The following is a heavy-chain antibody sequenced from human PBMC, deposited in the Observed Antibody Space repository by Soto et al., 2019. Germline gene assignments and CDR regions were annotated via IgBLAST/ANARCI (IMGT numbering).Heavy chain of an antibody. CDR3: ERDKKWEPLLY. CDR1: GYTFRNYG. D-gene: IGHD1-26*01. J-gene: IGHJ4*02. CDR2: VSAYNRNS. V-gene: IGHV1-18*01. Sequence: QVQLVQSGSEVKKPGASVRVTCKASGYTFRNYGISWVREAPGQGLEWMGWVSAYNRNSNYAQKFEDRVIMTADTATSTAYLELRGLRCDDTAIYDCERDKKWEPLLYWGQGTLVTVSS.